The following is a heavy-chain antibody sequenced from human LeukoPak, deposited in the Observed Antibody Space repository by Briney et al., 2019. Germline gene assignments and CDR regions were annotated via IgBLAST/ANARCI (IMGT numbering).Heavy chain of an antibody. Sequence: PGGSLRLFCAASGFTFSSYAMSWVRQAPGKGLEWVSAISGSGVTTYYADSVKGRFTISRDNSKNTLYLQMNSLRVEDTAVYYCAKDRIVGATTSYDYFDYWGQGTLVTVSS. V-gene: IGHV3-23*01. D-gene: IGHD1-26*01. CDR1: GFTFSSYA. J-gene: IGHJ4*02. CDR3: AKDRIVGATTSYDYFDY. CDR2: ISGSGVTT.